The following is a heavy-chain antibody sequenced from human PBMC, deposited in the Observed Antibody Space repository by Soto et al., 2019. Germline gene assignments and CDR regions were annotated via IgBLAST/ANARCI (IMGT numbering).Heavy chain of an antibody. CDR2: IIPIFGTA. D-gene: IGHD3-10*01. J-gene: IGHJ6*02. CDR3: ARRRVVRGLDYYYYDGMDV. CDR1: GGTFSSYA. V-gene: IGHV1-69*13. Sequence: SVNGSCKASGGTFSSYAISWERQAPGQGLDWMGGIIPIFGTANYAQKFQGRVTITADESTSTAYMELSSLRSEDTAVYYCARRRVVRGLDYYYYDGMDVWGQGTTVTVSS.